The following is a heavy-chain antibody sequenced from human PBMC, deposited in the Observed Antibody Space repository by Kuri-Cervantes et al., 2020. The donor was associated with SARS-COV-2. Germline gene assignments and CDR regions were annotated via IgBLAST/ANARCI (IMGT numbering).Heavy chain of an antibody. CDR3: ARDQDIVVVVAATPGRGAFDI. CDR1: GYTFTSYG. CDR2: ISAHNGNT. D-gene: IGHD2-15*01. J-gene: IGHJ3*02. V-gene: IGHV1-18*01. Sequence: ASVKVSCKASGYTFTSYGISWVRQAPGQGLEWMGWISAHNGNTNYAQKLQGRVTMTTDTSTSTAYMELSRLRSDDTAVYYCARDQDIVVVVAATPGRGAFDIWGQGTMVTDSS.